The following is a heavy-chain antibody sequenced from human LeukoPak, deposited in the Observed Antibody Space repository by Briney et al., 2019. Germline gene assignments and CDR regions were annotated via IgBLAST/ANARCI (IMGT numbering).Heavy chain of an antibody. CDR1: GGSISSSSYY. J-gene: IGHJ3*02. CDR2: IYYSGST. D-gene: IGHD2-15*01. Sequence: PSETLSLTCTVSGGSISSSSYYWGWIRQPPGKGREWIGSIYYSGSTYYNPSLESRVTISVDTSRTQFSLKLTSVTAADTAVYYCARQDGFCGGGTCYAMAFDIWGQGTMVTVSA. V-gene: IGHV4-39*01. CDR3: ARQDGFCGGGTCYAMAFDI.